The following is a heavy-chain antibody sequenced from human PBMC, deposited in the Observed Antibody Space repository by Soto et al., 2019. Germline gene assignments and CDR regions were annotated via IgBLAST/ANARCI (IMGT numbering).Heavy chain of an antibody. J-gene: IGHJ5*02. D-gene: IGHD6-19*01. CDR3: ARGGSRSGWYLVWFDP. Sequence: SETLSLTCTVSGGSISSSSYYWGWIRQPPGKGLEWIGEIYHSGSTNYNPSLKSRVTISVDTSKNQFSLKLSSVTAADTAVYYCARGGSRSGWYLVWFDPWGQGTLVTVSS. V-gene: IGHV4-39*07. CDR1: GGSISSSSYY. CDR2: IYHSGST.